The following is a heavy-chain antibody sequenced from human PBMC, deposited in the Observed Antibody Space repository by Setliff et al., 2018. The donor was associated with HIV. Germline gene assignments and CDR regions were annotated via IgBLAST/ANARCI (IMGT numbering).Heavy chain of an antibody. D-gene: IGHD1-26*01. CDR3: ARARLQGIVTAVGPRDNCLDP. CDR2: ISAYNGNT. J-gene: IGHJ5*02. Sequence: RASVKVSCKASGYSFINYGISWVRQAPGQGLEWMGWISAYNGNTDYAPRFLGRVTMTTDTFTGTAYMELRSLTSDDTAVYYCARARLQGIVTAVGPRDNCLDPWGQGTRVTVSS. V-gene: IGHV1-18*01. CDR1: GYSFINYG.